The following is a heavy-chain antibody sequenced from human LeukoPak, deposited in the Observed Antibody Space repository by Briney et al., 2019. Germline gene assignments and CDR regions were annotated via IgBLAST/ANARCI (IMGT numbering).Heavy chain of an antibody. CDR3: AREAVGAHRFDY. D-gene: IGHD1-26*01. CDR2: ISSSGSTI. CDR1: GFTFSDYS. V-gene: IGHV3-11*01. J-gene: IGHJ4*02. Sequence: PGGSLRLSCAASGFTFSDYSMNWIRQAPGKGLEWVSYISSSGSTIYYADSVKGRFTISGDNAKNSLYLQMNSLRAEDTVVYYCAREAVGAHRFDYWGQGTLVTVSS.